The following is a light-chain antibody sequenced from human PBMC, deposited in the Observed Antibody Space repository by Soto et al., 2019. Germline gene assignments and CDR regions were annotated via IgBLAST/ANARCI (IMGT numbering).Light chain of an antibody. CDR1: SSNIGNDY. J-gene: IGLJ3*02. CDR3: GTWDSSLSCWV. V-gene: IGLV1-51*01. CDR2: DNY. Sequence: QSVLTQPPSVSAAPGQKVTISCSGSSSNIGNDYVSWYKQLPGTAPKLLIYDNYKRPSGIPDRFSGSKSGTSATLGITGLQTGDEADYYCGTWDSSLSCWVFGGGTKLTVL.